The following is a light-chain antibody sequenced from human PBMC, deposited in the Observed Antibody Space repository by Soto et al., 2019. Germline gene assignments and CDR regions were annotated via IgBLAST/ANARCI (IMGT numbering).Light chain of an antibody. CDR2: DAS. CDR1: QNINRW. J-gene: IGKJ1*01. Sequence: DIQMTQSPSTLSASVGDRVTITCRASQNINRWLAWYQQKPGKAPNLLIYDASTLESGVPSRFSGSGSGSEFTLTIGSLQPDDFATYYCQQYNGYFRTFGQGTRVEIK. V-gene: IGKV1-5*01. CDR3: QQYNGYFRT.